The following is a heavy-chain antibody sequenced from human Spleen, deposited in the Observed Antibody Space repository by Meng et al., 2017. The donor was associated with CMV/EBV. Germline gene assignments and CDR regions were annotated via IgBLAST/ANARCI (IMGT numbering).Heavy chain of an antibody. J-gene: IGHJ6*02. V-gene: IGHV3-21*04. Sequence: RGSLRLSCAASGFTFSSYSMNWVRQAPGKGLEWVSSISSSSSYIYYADSVKGRFTISRDNSKNTLYLQMNSLRAEDTAVYYCAKDPDFWREFGYYGMDVWGQGTTVTVSS. CDR1: GFTFSSYS. D-gene: IGHD3-3*01. CDR2: ISSSSSYI. CDR3: AKDPDFWREFGYYGMDV.